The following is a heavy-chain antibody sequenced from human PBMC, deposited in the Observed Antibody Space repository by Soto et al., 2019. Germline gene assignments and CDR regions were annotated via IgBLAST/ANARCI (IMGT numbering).Heavy chain of an antibody. D-gene: IGHD6-13*01. Sequence: EVQLVESGGGLVQPGRSLRLSCAASGFTFDDYAMHWVRQVPGKGLEWVPGINWNSGSIGYADSVKGRFAISRDNVKNSLHLQMNSLRAEDTAFYYCVKDESINWYSGHFRHWGQGTLVTVSS. J-gene: IGHJ1*01. CDR2: INWNSGSI. CDR3: VKDESINWYSGHFRH. CDR1: GFTFDDYA. V-gene: IGHV3-9*01.